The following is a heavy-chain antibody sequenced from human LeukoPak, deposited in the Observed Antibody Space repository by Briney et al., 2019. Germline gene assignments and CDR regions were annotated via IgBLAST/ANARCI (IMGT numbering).Heavy chain of an antibody. Sequence: GGSLRLSCEASGFSFSSHWMDWVRQAPGKGLEWVSYITSRSSSIYCADSVKGRFTISRDNAQNSLYLQMNSLRDEDTAVYYCARDSRFGKLLIPYFDYWGQGTLVTVSS. J-gene: IGHJ4*02. CDR1: GFSFSSHW. V-gene: IGHV3-48*02. D-gene: IGHD3-10*01. CDR2: ITSRSSSI. CDR3: ARDSRFGKLLIPYFDY.